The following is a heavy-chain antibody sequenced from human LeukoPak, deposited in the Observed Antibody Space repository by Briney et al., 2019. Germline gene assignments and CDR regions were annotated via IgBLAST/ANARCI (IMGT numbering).Heavy chain of an antibody. Sequence: PGGSLRLSCAASGFTFSSYAMSWVRQAPGKGLEWVSLISGNGGSTYYADFVKGRFTLSRGNSKNTVYLQMHSLRAEDTAVYYCARGGHTSSSWRNFFDHWGQGTLVTVSS. D-gene: IGHD6-6*01. CDR1: GFTFSSYA. J-gene: IGHJ4*02. V-gene: IGHV3-23*01. CDR2: ISGNGGST. CDR3: ARGGHTSSSWRNFFDH.